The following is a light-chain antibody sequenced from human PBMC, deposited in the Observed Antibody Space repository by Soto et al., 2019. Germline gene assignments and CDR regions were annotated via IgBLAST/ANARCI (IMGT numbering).Light chain of an antibody. CDR3: QQYNNWPRT. CDR1: QSVSSY. J-gene: IGKJ1*01. V-gene: IGKV3D-15*01. CDR2: GAS. Sequence: EIVLTHSPATLSLSPWERATLSCRASQSVSSYLAWYQQKPGQAPRLLIYGASSRATGIPDRFSGSGSGTEFTLTISGLQSEDFAVYYCQQYNNWPRTFGQGTKVDIK.